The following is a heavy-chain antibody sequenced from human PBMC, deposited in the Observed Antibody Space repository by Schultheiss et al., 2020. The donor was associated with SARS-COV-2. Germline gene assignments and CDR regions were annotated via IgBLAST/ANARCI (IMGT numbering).Heavy chain of an antibody. CDR3: ARKGGRPVYYDSSGIDY. J-gene: IGHJ4*02. D-gene: IGHD3-22*01. CDR1: GGSFSGYY. V-gene: IGHV4-34*01. CDR2: IYHSGST. Sequence: SETLSLTCAVYGGSFSGYYWGWIRQPPGKGLEWIGSIYHSGSTNYNPSLKSRVTISVDTSKNQFSLKLSSVTAADTAVYYCARKGGRPVYYDSSGIDYWGQGTLVTVSS.